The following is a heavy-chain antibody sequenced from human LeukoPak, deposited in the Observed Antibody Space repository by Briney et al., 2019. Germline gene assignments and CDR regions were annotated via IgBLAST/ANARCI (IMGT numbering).Heavy chain of an antibody. Sequence: GGSLRLSCAASGFTFSDYYMNWIRQAPGKGLEPVSYISGSSSYTNYSDSVKGRFTIGRDNAKNSLYLQMNSLRAEDTAVYYCATGGHSSSWCYFDYWGQGTLVTVSS. CDR3: ATGGHSSSWCYFDY. D-gene: IGHD6-13*01. CDR2: ISGSSSYT. J-gene: IGHJ4*02. CDR1: GFTFSDYY. V-gene: IGHV3-11*05.